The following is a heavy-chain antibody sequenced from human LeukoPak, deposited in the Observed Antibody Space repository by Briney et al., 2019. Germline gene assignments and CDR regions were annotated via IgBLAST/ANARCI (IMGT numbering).Heavy chain of an antibody. D-gene: IGHD6-13*01. CDR3: ARPYSSSWYWRHAFDI. Sequence: SETLSLTCAVYGGSFSGYYWSWIRQPPGKGLEWIGEINHSGSTNYNPSLKSRVTISVDTSKNQFSLKLSSVTAADTAVHYCARPYSSSWYWRHAFDIWGQGTMVTVSS. CDR1: GGSFSGYY. J-gene: IGHJ3*02. CDR2: INHSGST. V-gene: IGHV4-34*01.